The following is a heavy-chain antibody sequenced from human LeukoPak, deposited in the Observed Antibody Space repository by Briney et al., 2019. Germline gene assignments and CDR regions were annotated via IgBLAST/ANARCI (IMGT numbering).Heavy chain of an antibody. CDR2: ISYDGSNK. D-gene: IGHD3-10*01. V-gene: IGHV3-30*03. CDR1: GFTFSSYG. Sequence: GGSLRLSCAASGFTFSSYGMHWVRQAPGKGLEWVAVISYDGSNKYYADSVKGRFTISRDNSKNTLYLQMNSLRAEDTAVYYCARDMVRGVMSLYYYYGMDVWGQGTTVTVSS. J-gene: IGHJ6*02. CDR3: ARDMVRGVMSLYYYYGMDV.